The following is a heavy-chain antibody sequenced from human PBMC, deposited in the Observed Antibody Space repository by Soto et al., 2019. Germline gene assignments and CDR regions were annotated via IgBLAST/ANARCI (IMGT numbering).Heavy chain of an antibody. CDR1: GYPFRSYY. Sequence: GAPVKVSCKASGYPFRSYYVHWVRQAPGQGPEWMGWINPDSGSTHYAKKFEGRVSLTRNTSTATAYMELTRLTSDDTAIYYCSSPYYELFTCYSNYFDPWGQGTLVTVSS. V-gene: IGHV1-2*02. CDR2: INPDSGST. D-gene: IGHD3-9*01. J-gene: IGHJ5*02. CDR3: SSPYYELFTCYSNYFDP.